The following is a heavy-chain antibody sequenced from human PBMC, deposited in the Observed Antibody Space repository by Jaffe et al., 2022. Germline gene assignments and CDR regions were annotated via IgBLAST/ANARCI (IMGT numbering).Heavy chain of an antibody. CDR1: GFTFSGSA. CDR3: TRHNPLSMVQGEFDY. Sequence: EVQLVESGGGLVQPGGSLKLSCAASGFTFSGSAMHWVRQASGKGLEWVGRIRSKANSYATAYAASVKGRFTISRDDSKNTAYLQMNSLKTEDTAVYYCTRHNPLSMVQGEFDYWGQGTLVTVSS. CDR2: IRSKANSYAT. D-gene: IGHD3-10*01. J-gene: IGHJ4*02. V-gene: IGHV3-73*02.